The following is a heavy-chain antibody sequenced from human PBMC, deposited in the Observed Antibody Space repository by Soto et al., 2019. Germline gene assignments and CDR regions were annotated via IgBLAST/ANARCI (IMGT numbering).Heavy chain of an antibody. Sequence: GGSLRLSCAASGFTFSSYGMHWVRQAPGKGLEWVAVIWYDGSNKYYADSVKGRFTISRDNSKNTLYLQMNSLRAEDTAVYYCARDIAYDSRDYDGISWGQGTLVTVSS. J-gene: IGHJ5*02. CDR2: IWYDGSNK. CDR3: ARDIAYDSRDYDGIS. CDR1: GFTFSSYG. D-gene: IGHD3-22*01. V-gene: IGHV3-33*01.